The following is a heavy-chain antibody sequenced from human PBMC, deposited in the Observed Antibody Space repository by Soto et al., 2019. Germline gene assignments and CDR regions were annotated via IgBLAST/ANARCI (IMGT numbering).Heavy chain of an antibody. V-gene: IGHV3-64D*06. CDR2: ISFNGGDT. CDR3: VKDGAVTFSGWFFDY. Sequence: GGSLRLSCSASGFPFSRFAIHWVRQAPGKGLVYVSGISFNGGDTYYADSVKGRFSISRDNSKNTVYLQMSSLRAEDTAVYYCVKDGAVTFSGWFFDYWGQGTPVTVSS. D-gene: IGHD4-4*01. J-gene: IGHJ4*02. CDR1: GFPFSRFA.